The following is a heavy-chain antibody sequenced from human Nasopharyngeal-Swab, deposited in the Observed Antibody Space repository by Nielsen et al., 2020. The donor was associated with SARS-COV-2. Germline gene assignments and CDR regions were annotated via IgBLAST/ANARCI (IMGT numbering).Heavy chain of an antibody. CDR3: AKDLTGYYAPLDQ. V-gene: IGHV3-23*01. CDR1: GFTFTSYA. CDR2: VNGNGADT. J-gene: IGHJ4*02. D-gene: IGHD3-9*01. Sequence: GGSLKISCAASGFTFTSYAMNWVRQAPGKGLEWLSAVNGNGADTYHADSVKGRFTISKDNSKNTLYLHMNSLRAEDTAVYYCAKDLTGYYAPLDQWGQGVLVTVSS.